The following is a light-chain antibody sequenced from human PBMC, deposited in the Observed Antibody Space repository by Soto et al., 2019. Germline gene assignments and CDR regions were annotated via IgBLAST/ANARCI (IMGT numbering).Light chain of an antibody. J-gene: IGLJ1*01. V-gene: IGLV2-8*01. CDR3: TSYAGSNYV. Sequence: LTQPPSASGSPGQTVTISCTGTSSDIGNYNYVSWYQQEPGKLPKLIIFEVSERPSGVPDRFSGSKSGNTASLTVSGLQAEDEADYYCTSYAGSNYVFGTGTKVTVL. CDR2: EVS. CDR1: SSDIGNYNY.